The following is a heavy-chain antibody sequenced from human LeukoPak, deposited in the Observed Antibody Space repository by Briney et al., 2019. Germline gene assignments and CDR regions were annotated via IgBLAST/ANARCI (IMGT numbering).Heavy chain of an antibody. CDR1: GDTFSSYV. CDR2: IIPIFGTA. D-gene: IGHD4-17*01. V-gene: IGHV1-69*13. J-gene: IGHJ4*02. Sequence: SVKVSCKASGDTFSSYVIYWLRQAPGQGLEWLGGIIPIFGTANYAQKFQGRVTITADESTSTAYMELSSLRSEDTAVYYCARDYGDYEANDYWGQGTLVTVSS. CDR3: ARDYGDYEANDY.